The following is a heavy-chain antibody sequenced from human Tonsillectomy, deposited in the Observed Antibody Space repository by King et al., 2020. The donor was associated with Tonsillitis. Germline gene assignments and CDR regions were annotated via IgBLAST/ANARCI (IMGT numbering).Heavy chain of an antibody. CDR3: AYRPVGATFFDS. CDR2: IYWNDDK. D-gene: IGHD1-26*01. CDR1: EFSLSTSGVG. V-gene: IGHV2-5*01. Sequence: TLKESGPTLVKPTQTLTLTCTFSEFSLSTSGVGVGWIRQPPGKALEWLALIYWNDDKRYSPSLKSRLTITKDTTKNQVVPTMTNMDPVDPATYYCAYRPVGATFFDSWGQGTLVTVSS. J-gene: IGHJ4*02.